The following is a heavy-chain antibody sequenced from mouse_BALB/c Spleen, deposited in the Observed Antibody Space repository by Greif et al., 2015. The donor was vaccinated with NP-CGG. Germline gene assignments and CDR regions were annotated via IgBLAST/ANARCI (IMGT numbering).Heavy chain of an antibody. Sequence: VMLVESGPGLVQPSQSLSITCTVSGFSLTSYGEHWVRQSPGKGLEWLGVIWSGGSTDYNAAFISRLSISKDNSKSQVFFKMNSLQANDTAIYYCARGATAMYYFDYWGQGTTLTVSS. CDR2: IWSGGST. CDR1: GFSLTSYG. D-gene: IGHD1-2*01. J-gene: IGHJ2*01. V-gene: IGHV2-2*02. CDR3: ARGATAMYYFDY.